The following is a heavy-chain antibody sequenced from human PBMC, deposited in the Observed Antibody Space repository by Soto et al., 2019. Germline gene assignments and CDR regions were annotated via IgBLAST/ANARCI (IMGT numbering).Heavy chain of an antibody. Sequence: SETLSLTCTVSGGAVGSSSYYWGWIRQPPGKGLEWIGSVYYSGSTYDNPSLKGRVTMSVDTSKNQISLKLNSLTAADTAVYYCARVRDWGSAFDIWGQGTMVTVSS. CDR3: ARVRDWGSAFDI. V-gene: IGHV4-39*01. CDR2: VYYSGST. D-gene: IGHD7-27*01. CDR1: GGAVGSSSYY. J-gene: IGHJ3*02.